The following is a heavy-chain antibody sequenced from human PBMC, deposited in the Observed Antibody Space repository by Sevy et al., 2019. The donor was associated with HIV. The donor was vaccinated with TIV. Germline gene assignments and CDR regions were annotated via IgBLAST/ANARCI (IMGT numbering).Heavy chain of an antibody. CDR3: VAANTWEDY. CDR1: EFTFGSYW. J-gene: IGHJ4*02. D-gene: IGHD1-26*01. CDR2: VNSDGSST. Sequence: GGSLRLSCSASEFTFGSYWRHWVRQAPGKGLVWISGVNSDGSSTNYADSVKGRFTMSRDSAKNTLYLQMNSLRAEDTAVYFCVAANTWEDYWGQGTLVTVSS. V-gene: IGHV3-74*01.